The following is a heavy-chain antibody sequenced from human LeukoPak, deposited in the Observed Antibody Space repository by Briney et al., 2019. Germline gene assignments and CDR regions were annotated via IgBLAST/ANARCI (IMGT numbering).Heavy chain of an antibody. D-gene: IGHD3-9*01. CDR3: GAFDWVQGYFQH. Sequence: SGTLSFTCAVSGGSISSSNWWSWVRQPPGKGLEWIGEIYHSGSTNYNPSLKSRVTISVDKSKNQFSLKLSSVTAADTAVYYCGAFDWVQGYFQHWGQGTLVTVSS. J-gene: IGHJ1*01. V-gene: IGHV4-4*02. CDR2: IYHSGST. CDR1: GGSISSSNW.